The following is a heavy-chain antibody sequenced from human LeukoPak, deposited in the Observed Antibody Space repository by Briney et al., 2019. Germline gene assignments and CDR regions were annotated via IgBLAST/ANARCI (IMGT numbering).Heavy chain of an antibody. CDR1: GFIFSNYG. Sequence: EGSLRLSCEVSGFIFSNYGMHWVRQAPGKGLEWVALIWYDGRTKFHADSVRGRFTISRDNSVNTLYLQMSSLRVEDTAVYYCAREWGRIAVAGGPGYWGQGALVTVSS. V-gene: IGHV3-33*01. CDR3: AREWGRIAVAGGPGY. CDR2: IWYDGRTK. D-gene: IGHD6-19*01. J-gene: IGHJ4*02.